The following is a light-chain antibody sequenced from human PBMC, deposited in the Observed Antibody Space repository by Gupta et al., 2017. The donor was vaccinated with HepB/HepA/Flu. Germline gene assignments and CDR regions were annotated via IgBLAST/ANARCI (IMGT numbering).Light chain of an antibody. CDR1: KLGDDY. CDR2: QDS. V-gene: IGLV3-1*01. Sequence: SSEQPPPPPVSVSQRQTASITCSGVKLGDDYACWYQQKQGQSLVLVIYQDSKRPSGIPERFSGSDSRNTATLTIGGTQAMDEADYYCQAWDSSTGVFGGGTKLTVL. CDR3: QAWDSSTGV. J-gene: IGLJ2*01.